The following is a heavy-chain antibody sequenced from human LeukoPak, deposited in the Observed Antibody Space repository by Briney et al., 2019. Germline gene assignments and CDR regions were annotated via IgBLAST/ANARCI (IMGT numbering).Heavy chain of an antibody. Sequence: GGSLRLSCAASGFTFSSYAMHWVRQAPGKGLEWVAVISYDGSNKYYADFVKGRFTISRDNSKNTLYLQMNSLRAEDTAVYYCARENYYGSGSYYTCWGQGTLVTVSS. V-gene: IGHV3-30-3*01. CDR3: ARENYYGSGSYYTC. J-gene: IGHJ4*02. CDR2: ISYDGSNK. CDR1: GFTFSSYA. D-gene: IGHD3-10*01.